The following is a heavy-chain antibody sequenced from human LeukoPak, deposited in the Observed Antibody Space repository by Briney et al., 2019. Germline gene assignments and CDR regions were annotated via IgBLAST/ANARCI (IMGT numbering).Heavy chain of an antibody. J-gene: IGHJ4*02. CDR3: ARELRVVRGVSFDY. CDR1: GFTFSTYS. Sequence: GGSLRLSCAASGFTFSTYSMNWVRQAPGKGLEWVSYIDTGTSTIYYADSVKGRFTISKDNAKNSLYLQMNSLRTEDTAVYYCARELRVVRGVSFDYWGQGTLVTVSS. V-gene: IGHV3-48*01. D-gene: IGHD3-10*01. CDR2: IDTGTSTI.